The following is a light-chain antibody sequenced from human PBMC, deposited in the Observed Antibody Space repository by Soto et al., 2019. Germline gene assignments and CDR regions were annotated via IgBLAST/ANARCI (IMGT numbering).Light chain of an antibody. CDR1: SSDVGRYNY. J-gene: IGLJ2*01. V-gene: IGLV2-8*01. Sequence: QSVLTQPPSASGSPGQSVTISCTGTSSDVGRYNYVSRYQQHPGKAPKLIIYEVTKRPSGVPDRFSGSKSDNTASLTVSGLQAEDEADYYCSSYAGNNNLIFGGGTKLTVL. CDR3: SSYAGNNNLI. CDR2: EVT.